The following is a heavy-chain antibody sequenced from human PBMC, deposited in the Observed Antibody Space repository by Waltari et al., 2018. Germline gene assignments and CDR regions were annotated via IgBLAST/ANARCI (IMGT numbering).Heavy chain of an antibody. V-gene: IGHV3-23*04. Sequence: EVQLVESGGGLVQPGGSLRLSCAASGFTFSSYAMSCVRQAPGKGLEWVSAISGRGGSTYYSDSVKGRFTISRDNSKNTLYLQMNSLRAEDTAVYYCAKDVLSLLGFFDYWGQGTLVTVSS. CDR3: AKDVLSLLGFFDY. CDR1: GFTFSSYA. J-gene: IGHJ4*02. D-gene: IGHD2-8*01. CDR2: ISGRGGST.